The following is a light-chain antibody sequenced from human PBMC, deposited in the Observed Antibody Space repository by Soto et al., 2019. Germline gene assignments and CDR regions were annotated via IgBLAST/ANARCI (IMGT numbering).Light chain of an antibody. Sequence: DIQMTQSPSTLSASVGDRVTITCRASQSISSWLAWYQQKPGKAPKLLIYKASSLESGVPSRFSGIESGTEFTLTISSLQPDDFATYYCQQYNSYPWTFGQGTKVEIK. V-gene: IGKV1-5*03. J-gene: IGKJ1*01. CDR3: QQYNSYPWT. CDR2: KAS. CDR1: QSISSW.